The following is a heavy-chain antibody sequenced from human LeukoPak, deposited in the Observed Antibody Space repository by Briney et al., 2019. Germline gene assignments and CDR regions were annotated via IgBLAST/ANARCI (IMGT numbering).Heavy chain of an antibody. Sequence: GASVKVSCKASGYTFTSYGISWVRQAPGQGLEWMGRIIPILGIANYAQKFQGRVTITADKSTSTAYMELSSLRSEDTAVYYCARSYPYCSSTSCYRPDSDLFDYWGQGTLVTVSS. J-gene: IGHJ4*02. CDR2: IIPILGIA. D-gene: IGHD2-2*01. CDR1: GYTFTSYG. V-gene: IGHV1-69*04. CDR3: ARSYPYCSSTSCYRPDSDLFDY.